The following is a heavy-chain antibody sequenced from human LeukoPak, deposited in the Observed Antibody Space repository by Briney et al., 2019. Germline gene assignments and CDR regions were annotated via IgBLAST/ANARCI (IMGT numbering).Heavy chain of an antibody. CDR3: AREATPLYYGSGRPQSWFDP. V-gene: IGHV1-18*04. CDR2: ISAYNGNT. J-gene: IGHJ5*02. CDR1: GYTFSNYG. Sequence: GASVKVSCKASGYTFSNYGISWVRQAPGLGLEWMGWISAYNGNTNYAQKLQGRVTMTTDTSTSTAYMELRSLRSDDTAVYYCAREATPLYYGSGRPQSWFDPWGQGTLVTVSS. D-gene: IGHD3-10*01.